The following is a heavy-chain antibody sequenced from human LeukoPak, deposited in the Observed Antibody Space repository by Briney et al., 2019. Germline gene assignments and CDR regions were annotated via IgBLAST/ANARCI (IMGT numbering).Heavy chain of an antibody. CDR2: INSDGSST. Sequence: GGSLRLSCAASGFTFSSYWMHWVRHAPGKGLVWVSRINSDGSSTSYADSVKGRFTISRDNAKNTLYLQMNSLRAEDTAVYYCAKSWSPLIVVVTLFDYWGQGTLVTVSS. CDR3: AKSWSPLIVVVTLFDY. J-gene: IGHJ4*02. CDR1: GFTFSSYW. V-gene: IGHV3-74*01. D-gene: IGHD3-22*01.